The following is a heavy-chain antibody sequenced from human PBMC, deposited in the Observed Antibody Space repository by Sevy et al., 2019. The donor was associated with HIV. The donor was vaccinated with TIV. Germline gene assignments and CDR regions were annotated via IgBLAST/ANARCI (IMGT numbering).Heavy chain of an antibody. J-gene: IGHJ2*01. V-gene: IGHV3-73*01. CDR1: GFTFSGSA. Sequence: GEPLKISCAASGFTFSGSAMHWVRQASGKGLEWVGRIRSKANSYATAYAASVKGRFTISRDDSKNTAYLQMNSLKTEDTAVYYCTNPTYDYGDYWYFDLWGRGTLVTVSS. D-gene: IGHD4-17*01. CDR2: IRSKANSYAT. CDR3: TNPTYDYGDYWYFDL.